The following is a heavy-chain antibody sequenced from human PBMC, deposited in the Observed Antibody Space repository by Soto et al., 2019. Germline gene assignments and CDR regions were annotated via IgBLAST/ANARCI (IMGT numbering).Heavy chain of an antibody. CDR1: GFTFSSYA. J-gene: IGHJ4*02. D-gene: IGHD4-17*01. CDR3: ARTTVTPHYFDY. Sequence: EVQLLESGGGLVQPGGSLRLSCAASGFTFSSYAMSWVRQAPGKGLEWVSAISGSGGSTYYADSVKGRFTISRDNSKNTLYLHMNSLRAEDTAVYYCARTTVTPHYFDYWGQGTLVTVSS. CDR2: ISGSGGST. V-gene: IGHV3-23*01.